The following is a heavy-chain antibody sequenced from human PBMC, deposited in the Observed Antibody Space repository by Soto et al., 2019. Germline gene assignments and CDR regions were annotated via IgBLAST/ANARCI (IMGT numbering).Heavy chain of an antibody. CDR3: ARSSGWYFSGFDP. V-gene: IGHV4-39*01. Sequence: TLSLTCTVSGGSISSSSYYWGWIRQPPGKGLEWIGSIYYSGSTYYNPSLKSRVTISVDTSKNQFSLKLSSVTAADTAVYYCARSSGWYFSGFDPWGQGTLVTVSS. D-gene: IGHD6-19*01. CDR1: GGSISSSSYY. J-gene: IGHJ5*01. CDR2: IYYSGST.